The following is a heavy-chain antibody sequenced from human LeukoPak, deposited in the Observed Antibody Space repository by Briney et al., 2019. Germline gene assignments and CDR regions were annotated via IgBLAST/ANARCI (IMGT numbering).Heavy chain of an antibody. J-gene: IGHJ5*02. Sequence: SETLSLTCTVSGGSISSYYWSWIRQPPGKGLEWIGYIYYSGSTNYNSSLKSRVTISVDTSKNQFSLKLSSVTAADTAVYYCARRLVSFYCSSTSCYSGRLMFDPWGQGTLVTVSS. V-gene: IGHV4-59*12. CDR1: GGSISSYY. CDR2: IYYSGST. CDR3: ARRLVSFYCSSTSCYSGRLMFDP. D-gene: IGHD2-2*01.